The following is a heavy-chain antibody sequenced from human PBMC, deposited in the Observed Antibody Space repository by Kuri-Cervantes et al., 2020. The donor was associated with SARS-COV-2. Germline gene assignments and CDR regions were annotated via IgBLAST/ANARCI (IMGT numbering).Heavy chain of an antibody. CDR1: GGSISSGSYY. CDR2: SYTSGST. CDR3: ARAPYSSSWYWFDP. D-gene: IGHD6-13*01. J-gene: IGHJ5*02. V-gene: IGHV4-61*02. Sequence: SETLSLTCTVSGGSISSGSYYWSWIRQPAGKGLEWIGRSYTSGSTNYNPSLKSRVTISVDTSKNQFSLKLSSVTAADTAVYYCARAPYSSSWYWFDPWGQGTLVTVSS.